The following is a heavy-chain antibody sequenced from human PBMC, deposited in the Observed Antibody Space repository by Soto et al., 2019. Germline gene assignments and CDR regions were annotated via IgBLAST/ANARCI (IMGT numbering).Heavy chain of an antibody. Sequence: SETLSLTCSVSGVSISSYFWSWIRQPPGRGLEWIGYTYHRGSTNYSPSLKSRVAISLDTSENQFSLKVSSVTAADTAVYYCARIGGYHGPLDYWGQGTPVTVSS. D-gene: IGHD3-16*02. CDR3: ARIGGYHGPLDY. V-gene: IGHV4-59*01. CDR2: TYHRGST. J-gene: IGHJ4*02. CDR1: GVSISSYF.